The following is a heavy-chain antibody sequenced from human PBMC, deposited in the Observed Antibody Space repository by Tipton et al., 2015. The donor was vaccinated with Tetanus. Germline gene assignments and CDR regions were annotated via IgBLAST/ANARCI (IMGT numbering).Heavy chain of an antibody. CDR1: GFTFRVHD. CDR3: ARVRAGPDQGYYYDS. Sequence: SLRLSCTASGFTFRVHDMHWVRRVTGKGLEWVSSIGSAGDTYYSGSVKGRFTISREVGKNSLYLQMSDLRAGDTAVYYCARVRAGPDQGYYYDSWGQGTPATVSS. V-gene: IGHV3-13*01. CDR2: IGSAGDT. D-gene: IGHD2-2*01. J-gene: IGHJ4*02.